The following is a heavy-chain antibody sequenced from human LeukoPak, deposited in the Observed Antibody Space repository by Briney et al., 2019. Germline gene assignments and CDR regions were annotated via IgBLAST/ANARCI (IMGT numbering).Heavy chain of an antibody. D-gene: IGHD2-8*01. CDR3: ARRNIVLSDAFDI. Sequence: SETLSLTCTVSGGSISSYYWSWIRQPPGKRLEWIGYIYYSGSTNYNPSLKSRVTISVDTSKNQFSLKLSSVTAADTAVYYCARRNIVLSDAFDIWGQGTMVTVSS. J-gene: IGHJ3*02. V-gene: IGHV4-59*08. CDR1: GGSISSYY. CDR2: IYYSGST.